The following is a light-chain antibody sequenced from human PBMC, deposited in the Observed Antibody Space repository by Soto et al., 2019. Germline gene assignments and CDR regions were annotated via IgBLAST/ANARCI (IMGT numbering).Light chain of an antibody. CDR1: SSDVGAYDY. CDR3: SSYATSTTL. V-gene: IGLV2-14*03. J-gene: IGLJ2*01. Sequence: QSALTQPASVSGSPGQSITISCTGTSSDVGAYDYVSWYQQHPGEAPKLMIFDVSNRPSGVSYRFSGSKSGNTASLTISGLQAEDEADYYCSSYATSTTLFGGGTKVTVL. CDR2: DVS.